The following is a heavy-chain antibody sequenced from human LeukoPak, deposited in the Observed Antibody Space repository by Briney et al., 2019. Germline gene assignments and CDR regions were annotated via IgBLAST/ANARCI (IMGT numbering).Heavy chain of an antibody. D-gene: IGHD3-10*01. J-gene: IGHJ5*02. CDR3: ARMARIWFGESWYNWFDP. Sequence: ASVKVSCKASGYTFTSYGISWVRQAPGQGLEWMGWISAYNGNTNYAQKLQGRVTMTTDTSTSTACMELRSLRSDDTAVYYCARMARIWFGESWYNWFDPWGQGALVTVSS. V-gene: IGHV1-18*01. CDR1: GYTFTSYG. CDR2: ISAYNGNT.